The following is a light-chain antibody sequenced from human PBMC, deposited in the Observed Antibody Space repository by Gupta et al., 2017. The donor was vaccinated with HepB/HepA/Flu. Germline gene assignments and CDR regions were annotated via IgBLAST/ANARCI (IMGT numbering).Light chain of an antibody. Sequence: QSALTQPAYVSGSPGQSITISCTGTSNDVGSYNLVSWYQQHPGKAPKLIIYEVSNRPSGVSNRFAGSKSDNTASLTISGLQAEDEADYSRCSYGGSSTWVFGGGTKLTVL. CDR3: CSYGGSSTWV. V-gene: IGLV2-23*02. CDR2: EVS. CDR1: SNDVGSYNL. J-gene: IGLJ3*02.